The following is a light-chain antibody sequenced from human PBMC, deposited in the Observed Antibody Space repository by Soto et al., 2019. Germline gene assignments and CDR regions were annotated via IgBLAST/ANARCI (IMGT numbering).Light chain of an antibody. V-gene: IGKV1-39*01. CDR3: QQSYSTPIT. CDR1: HSISSY. J-gene: IGKJ5*01. Sequence: DIQMTHSPSSLSASVGDRVTITCRASHSISSYLNWYHQKPGKAPKLLIYAASSLQSGVPSRFSGSGSGTDFTLTISSLQPEDFATYYCQQSYSTPITFGQGTRLEI. CDR2: AAS.